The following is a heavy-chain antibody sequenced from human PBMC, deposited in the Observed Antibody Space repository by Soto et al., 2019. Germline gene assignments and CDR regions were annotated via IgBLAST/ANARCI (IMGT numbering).Heavy chain of an antibody. CDR1: GFTFSSYW. D-gene: IGHD3-10*01. Sequence: QLGGSLRLSCAASGFTFSSYWMSWVRQAPGKGLEWVANIKQDGSEKYYVDSVKGRFTISRDNAKNSLYLQMNSLRAEDTAVYSCASAQAPPAGEFGEYFDYWGQGTLVTVSS. V-gene: IGHV3-7*01. CDR3: ASAQAPPAGEFGEYFDY. CDR2: IKQDGSEK. J-gene: IGHJ4*02.